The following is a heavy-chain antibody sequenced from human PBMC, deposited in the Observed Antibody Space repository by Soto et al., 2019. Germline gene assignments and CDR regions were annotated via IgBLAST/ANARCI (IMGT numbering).Heavy chain of an antibody. J-gene: IGHJ4*02. V-gene: IGHV3-74*01. CDR2: IDGVGAGT. CDR3: TTVFEY. CDR1: GFTFTNYW. Sequence: PGGSLRLSCAASGFTFTNYWMHWVRQVPGKGLVWVSRIDGVGAGTSYSDSVRGRFTISRDNAENMLYLQMNSLRAEDTAVYYCTTVFEYWAQGTLVTFSS.